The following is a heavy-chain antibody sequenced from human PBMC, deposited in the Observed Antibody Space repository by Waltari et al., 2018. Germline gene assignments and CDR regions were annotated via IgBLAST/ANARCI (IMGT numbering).Heavy chain of an antibody. CDR3: ARKYDFWSGADYYYGMDV. J-gene: IGHJ6*02. D-gene: IGHD3-3*01. Sequence: QVQLVQSGAEVKKPGASVKVSCKASGYTFTSYAMHWVRQAHGQRLEWMGWINAGNGNTKYSQKFQGRVTITRDTSASTAYMELSSLRSEDTAVYYCARKYDFWSGADYYYGMDVWGQGTTVTVSS. V-gene: IGHV1-3*01. CDR1: GYTFTSYA. CDR2: INAGNGNT.